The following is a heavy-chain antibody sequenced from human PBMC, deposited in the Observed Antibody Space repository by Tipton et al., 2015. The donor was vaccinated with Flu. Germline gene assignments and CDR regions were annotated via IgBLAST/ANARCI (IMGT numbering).Heavy chain of an antibody. Sequence: TLSLTCSVSGDSIGSGYYWGWIRQPPGKGLEWIGCVYHGGTTYYNPSLKSRVAISLDTFKNQFSLKLTSVTAADTAVYYCATTTYYYGSGSHDYWGQGTLVTVSS. J-gene: IGHJ4*02. CDR2: VYHGGTT. D-gene: IGHD3-10*01. CDR3: ATTTYYYGSGSHDY. CDR1: GDSIGSGYY. V-gene: IGHV4-38-2*01.